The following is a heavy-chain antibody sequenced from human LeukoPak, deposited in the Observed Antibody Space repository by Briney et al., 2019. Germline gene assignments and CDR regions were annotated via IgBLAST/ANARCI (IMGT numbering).Heavy chain of an antibody. CDR2: INHSGST. D-gene: IGHD2-2*01. V-gene: IGHV4-34*01. J-gene: IGHJ4*02. CDR1: GGSFSGYY. CDR3: ARGLRYCSSTSCLYYFDY. Sequence: SETLSLTCGVYGGSFSGYYWSWIRQPPGKGLEWIGEINHSGSTNYNPSLKSRVTISVDTSKNQFSLKLSSVTAADTAVYYCARGLRYCSSTSCLYYFDYWGQGTLVTVSS.